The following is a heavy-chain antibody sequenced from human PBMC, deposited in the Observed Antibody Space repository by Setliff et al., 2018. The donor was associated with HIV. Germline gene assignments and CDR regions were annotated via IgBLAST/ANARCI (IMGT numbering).Heavy chain of an antibody. V-gene: IGHV4-34*01. CDR2: INHSGST. J-gene: IGHJ4*02. Sequence: SETLSLTCVVYGGSFTRYYWTWIRQPPGKGLECIGEINHSGSTNYNPSLKSRVTISVDTSKNQFSLKLSSVTAADTAVYFCARKVGGDFDHWGQGTLVTVSS. CDR3: ARKVGGDFDH. D-gene: IGHD2-2*01. CDR1: GGSFTRYY.